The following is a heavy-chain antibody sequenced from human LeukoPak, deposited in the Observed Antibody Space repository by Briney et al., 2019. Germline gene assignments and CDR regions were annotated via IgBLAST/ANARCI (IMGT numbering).Heavy chain of an antibody. CDR3: ARGGSSSWYLTDAYFDY. CDR1: GYTFTGYY. J-gene: IGHJ4*02. D-gene: IGHD6-13*01. Sequence: GASVKVSCKASGYTFTGYYMHWVRQAPGQGFEWMGWINPNSGGTNYAQKFQGWVTMTRDTSISTAYMELSRLRSDDTAVYYCARGGSSSWYLTDAYFDYWGRGTLVTVSS. V-gene: IGHV1-2*04. CDR2: INPNSGGT.